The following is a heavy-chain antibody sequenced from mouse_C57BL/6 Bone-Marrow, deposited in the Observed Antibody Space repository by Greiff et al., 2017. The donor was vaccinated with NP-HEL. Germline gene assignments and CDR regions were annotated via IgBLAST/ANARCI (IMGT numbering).Heavy chain of an antibody. CDR2: INPGSGGT. J-gene: IGHJ3*01. CDR1: GYAFTNYL. V-gene: IGHV1-54*01. CDR3: ARSYYDYDGFAY. D-gene: IGHD2-4*01. Sequence: VKLQQSGAELVRPGTSVKVSCKASGYAFTNYLIEWVKQRPGQGLEWIGVINPGSGGTNYNEKFKGKATLTADKSSSTAYMQLSSLTSEDSAVYFCARSYYDYDGFAYWGQGTLVTVSA.